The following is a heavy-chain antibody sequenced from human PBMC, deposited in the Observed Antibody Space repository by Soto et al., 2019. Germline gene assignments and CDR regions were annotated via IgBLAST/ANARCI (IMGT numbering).Heavy chain of an antibody. CDR1: GYPFTGYA. Sequence: QVQLVQSVAEEKKPGASVKVSCKASGYPFTGYAMHWVRQAPGQRLEWMGWINAGNGNRKYSQKFQGRVTITRDTSAGAAYMELSSLSSEDTAVYYCARAVAVPADFDYWGQGTLVTVSS. CDR3: ARAVAVPADFDY. CDR2: INAGNGNR. D-gene: IGHD6-19*01. V-gene: IGHV1-3*05. J-gene: IGHJ4*02.